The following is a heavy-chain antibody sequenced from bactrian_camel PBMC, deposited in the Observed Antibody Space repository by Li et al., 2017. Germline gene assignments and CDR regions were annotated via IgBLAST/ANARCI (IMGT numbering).Heavy chain of an antibody. Sequence: HVQLVESGGGSVQAGGFLKLSCVITYDCCCMGWFRQLPGKEREGVAGEYTGGGRTFYADSVKGRFTISEDNAKNTLYLQMDNLKPEDTAMYYCAAGWTRHCSRRIESFGSWGQGTQVTVS. CDR1: TYDCCC. V-gene: IGHV3S1*01. D-gene: IGHD3*01. CDR2: EYTGGGRT. CDR3: AAGWTRHCSRRIESFGS. J-gene: IGHJ6*01.